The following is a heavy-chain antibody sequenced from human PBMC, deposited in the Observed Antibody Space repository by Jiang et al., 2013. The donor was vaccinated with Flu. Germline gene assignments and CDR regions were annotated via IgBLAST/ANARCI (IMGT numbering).Heavy chain of an antibody. CDR2: GGST. V-gene: IGHV3-NL1*01. D-gene: IGHD3-10*01. J-gene: IGHJ6*02. CDR3: ARDRTLWFGELSPSSGMDV. Sequence: GGSTYYADSVKGRFTISRDNSKNTLYLQMNSLRAEDTAVYYCARDRTLWFGELSPSSGMDVWGQGTTVTVSS.